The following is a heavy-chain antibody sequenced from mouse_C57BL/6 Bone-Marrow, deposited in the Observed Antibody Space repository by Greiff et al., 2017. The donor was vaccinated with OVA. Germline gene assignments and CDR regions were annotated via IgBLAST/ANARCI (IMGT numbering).Heavy chain of an antibody. CDR1: GYTFTDYE. CDR3: TKRSTKISSPFAY. D-gene: IGHD1-1*01. J-gene: IGHJ3*01. CDR2: IDPETGGT. Sequence: VQLQQSGAELVRPGASVTLSCKASGYTFTDYEMHWVKQTPVHGLEWIGAIDPETGGTAYNQKFKGKAILTADKSSSTAYMELRSLTSEDSAVYYCTKRSTKISSPFAYWGQGTLVTVSA. V-gene: IGHV1-15*01.